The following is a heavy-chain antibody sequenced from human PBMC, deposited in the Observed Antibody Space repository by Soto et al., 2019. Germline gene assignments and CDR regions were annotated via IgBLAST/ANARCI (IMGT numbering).Heavy chain of an antibody. V-gene: IGHV3-23*01. CDR3: AKDRLAGNFDY. CDR2: ISNTGGGT. CDR1: GFTFNNYA. Sequence: GSLRLSCAASGFTFNNYAMNWVSQAPGMGLEWVATISNTGGGTYYADSVKGRFTISRDNSKNTLYLQMSSLRVEDTAVYYCAKDRLAGNFDYRGQGTQVTVSS. J-gene: IGHJ4*02.